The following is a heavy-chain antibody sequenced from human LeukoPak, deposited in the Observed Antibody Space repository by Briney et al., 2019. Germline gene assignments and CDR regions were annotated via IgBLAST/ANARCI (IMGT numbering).Heavy chain of an antibody. CDR2: ISYDGSNK. CDR1: GFTFSSYG. J-gene: IGHJ6*02. V-gene: IGHV3-30*03. Sequence: PGGSLRLSCAASGFTFSSYGMHWVRQAPGKGLEWVAVISYDGSNKYYADSVKGRFTISRDNSKNTLYLQMNSLRAEDTAVYYCARALTGAHGMDVWGQGTTVTVSS. CDR3: ARALTGAHGMDV. D-gene: IGHD1-14*01.